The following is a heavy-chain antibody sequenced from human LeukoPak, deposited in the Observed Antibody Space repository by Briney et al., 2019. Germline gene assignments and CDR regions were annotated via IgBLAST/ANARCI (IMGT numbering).Heavy chain of an antibody. V-gene: IGHV7-4-1*02. CDR3: ARKSVAATPRDIVYQYYSMDV. CDR1: GYTFTSNA. J-gene: IGHJ6*03. D-gene: IGHD2-15*01. Sequence: ASVKVSCKASGYTFTSNAMNWVRQAPGQGLEWMGWINTDTGNPRYAQGFTGRFVLSLDTSVSTAYLQISSLKAEDTAVYYCARKSVAATPRDIVYQYYSMDVWGKGTTVTVSS. CDR2: INTDTGNP.